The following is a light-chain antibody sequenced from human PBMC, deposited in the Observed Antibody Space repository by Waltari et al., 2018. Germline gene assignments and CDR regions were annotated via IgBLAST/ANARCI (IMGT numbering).Light chain of an antibody. V-gene: IGLV6-57*04. CDR3: QSHDGSGSWV. CDR1: SGSIASNF. CDR2: EDH. Sequence: FMLTQPHSVSESPGKTITISCTRSSGSIASNFVQWYQQRPGSAPTTVIYEDHQRPSGVPDRFSGSFDRSSNSASLTISGLKTEDEAEYYCQSHDGSGSWVFGGGTKLTVL. J-gene: IGLJ3*02.